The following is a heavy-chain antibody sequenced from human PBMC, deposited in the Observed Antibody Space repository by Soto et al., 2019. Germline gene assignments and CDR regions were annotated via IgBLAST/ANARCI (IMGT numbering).Heavy chain of an antibody. V-gene: IGHV3-23*01. CDR3: AKERNSWYSSGSDY. J-gene: IGHJ4*02. CDR1: GFTFSSCA. Sequence: EVQLLESGGGLVQPGGSLRVSCAASGFTFSSCAMGWVRQAPGKGLEWVSSISVSGDSTYYADSVKGRFTISRDNSKNILYLHMISLRAEDTAVYYCAKERNSWYSSGSDYWGQGTLVTVSS. D-gene: IGHD2-15*01. CDR2: ISVSGDST.